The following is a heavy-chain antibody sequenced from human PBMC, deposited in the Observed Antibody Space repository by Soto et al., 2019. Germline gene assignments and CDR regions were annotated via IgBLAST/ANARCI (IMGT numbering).Heavy chain of an antibody. Sequence: SETLSLTCTVTGDSIDNRSYYWGWIRQPPGKGLEWIGSIYYSGSTYNNPSLKSRVSMSVDTSKNQFSLKLRSVTAADTALYYCARQRTSVVTQAYFDSWGQGSLVTVSS. D-gene: IGHD2-21*02. CDR2: IYYSGST. CDR1: GDSIDNRSYY. V-gene: IGHV4-39*01. J-gene: IGHJ4*02. CDR3: ARQRTSVVTQAYFDS.